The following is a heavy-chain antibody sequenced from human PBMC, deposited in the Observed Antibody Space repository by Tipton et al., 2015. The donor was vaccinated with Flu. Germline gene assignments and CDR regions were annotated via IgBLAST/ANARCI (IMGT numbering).Heavy chain of an antibody. CDR1: GFTFSTYS. CDR2: ISSSGDYK. V-gene: IGHV3-21*01. J-gene: IGHJ3*02. D-gene: IGHD2-2*01. CDR3: ARGKDCSSTSCYQGRDAFDI. Sequence: SLRLSCAASGFTFSTYSMNWVRQAPGKGLEWVSSISSSGDYKYYADSVKGRFTISRDNAKNSLSLQMSSLRADDTAVYYCARGKDCSSTSCYQGRDAFDIWGQGTMVTVSS.